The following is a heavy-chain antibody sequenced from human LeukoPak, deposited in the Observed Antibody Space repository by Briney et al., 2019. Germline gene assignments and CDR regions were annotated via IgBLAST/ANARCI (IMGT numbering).Heavy chain of an antibody. D-gene: IGHD2-2*01. V-gene: IGHV1-69*13. CDR2: IIPIFGTA. CDR3: ARDQYQLLTGAFDY. CDR1: GGTFSSYA. J-gene: IGHJ4*02. Sequence: ASVKVSCKASGGTFSSYAISWVRQAPGQGLEWMGGIIPIFGTANYAQKFQGRVTITADESTSTAYMELSSLRSEDTAVYYCARDQYQLLTGAFDYWGQGTLATVSS.